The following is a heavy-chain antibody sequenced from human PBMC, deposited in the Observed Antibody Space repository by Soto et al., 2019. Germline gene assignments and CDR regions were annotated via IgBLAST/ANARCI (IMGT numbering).Heavy chain of an antibody. V-gene: IGHV4-31*03. J-gene: IGHJ4*02. Sequence: QVQLQESGPGLVKPSQTLSLTCTVSGGSISSGGYYWSWIRQHPGKGLEGIGYIYYSGSTYYNPSLKSRVTTSVDTSKNQFSLKLSSVTAADTAVYYCARVSGIAAAGSFPLFDYWGQGTLVTVSS. CDR1: GGSISSGGYY. CDR2: IYYSGST. CDR3: ARVSGIAAAGSFPLFDY. D-gene: IGHD6-13*01.